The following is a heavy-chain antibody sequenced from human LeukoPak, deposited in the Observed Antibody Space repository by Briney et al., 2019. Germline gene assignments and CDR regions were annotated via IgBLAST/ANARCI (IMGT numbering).Heavy chain of an antibody. CDR1: GGSLSSGDYY. Sequence: SETLSLTCTVSGGSLSSGDYYWSWIRLPPGKGLEWIGYTYYSGSTYYNPSLKSRITISVDTSKNQFSLSLRSVTAADTAVYYCARGVGSSWYGDWGQGTLVTVSS. V-gene: IGHV4-30-4*01. CDR2: TYYSGST. J-gene: IGHJ4*02. CDR3: ARGVGSSWYGD. D-gene: IGHD6-13*01.